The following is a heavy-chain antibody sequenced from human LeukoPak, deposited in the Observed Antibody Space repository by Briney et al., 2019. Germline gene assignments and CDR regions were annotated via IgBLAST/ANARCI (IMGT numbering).Heavy chain of an antibody. CDR1: GFTFW. V-gene: IGHV3-7*01. J-gene: IGHJ4*02. CDR3: ARIYCSSTNCYRHFDY. Sequence: GGSLRLSCTASGFTFWMTWVRQAPGKGLEWVANMKQDGSEKYYVDSVKGRFTISRVNAKNSLYLQMNSLRAEDTAVYYCARIYCSSTNCYRHFDYWGQGTLVTVSS. D-gene: IGHD2-2*01. CDR2: MKQDGSEK.